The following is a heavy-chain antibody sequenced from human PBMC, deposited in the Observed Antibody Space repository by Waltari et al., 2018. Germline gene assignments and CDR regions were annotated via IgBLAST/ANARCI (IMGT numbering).Heavy chain of an antibody. V-gene: IGHV4-59*01. CDR2: IYYSGGT. CDR3: ARDPNYNDYFDY. Sequence: QVQLQESGPGLVKPSETLSLSCIVSGGSISSYYWNWIRQPPVKGREWVGDIYYSGGTSDNPSLKSRVTISIDTSKNQFSLKLSSVTAADTAVYYCARDPNYNDYFDYWGQGTLVTVSS. CDR1: GGSISSYY. J-gene: IGHJ4*02. D-gene: IGHD4-4*01.